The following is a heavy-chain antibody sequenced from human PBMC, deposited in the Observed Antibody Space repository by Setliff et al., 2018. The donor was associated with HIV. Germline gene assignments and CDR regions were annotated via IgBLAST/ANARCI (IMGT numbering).Heavy chain of an antibody. J-gene: IGHJ4*02. CDR2: IHYSGHT. V-gene: IGHV4-61*01. CDR3: ARAGSAGRLRVIDS. CDR1: GSNVNSDSYY. Sequence: SETLSLTCTVSGSNVNSDSYYWTWIRQPPGKGLEWIGRIHYSGHTDYNPSLKSRLLISIDSSKNQFSLRLSSVTAADTAMYYCARAGSAGRLRVIDSWAQGTLVTVSS. D-gene: IGHD6-13*01.